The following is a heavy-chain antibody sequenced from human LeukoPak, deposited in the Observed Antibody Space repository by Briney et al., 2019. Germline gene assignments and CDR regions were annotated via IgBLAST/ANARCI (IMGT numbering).Heavy chain of an antibody. CDR3: ARAPPHYDFWSGYHEYFDY. J-gene: IGHJ4*02. CDR2: ISSSSSTI. V-gene: IGHV3-48*02. CDR1: GFTFSSYS. D-gene: IGHD3-3*01. Sequence: GGSLRLSCAASGFTFSSYSMNWVRQTPGKGLEWVSYISSSSSTIYYADSVKGRFTISRDNAKNSLYLQMNSLRDEDTAVYYCARAPPHYDFWSGYHEYFDYWGQGTLVTVSS.